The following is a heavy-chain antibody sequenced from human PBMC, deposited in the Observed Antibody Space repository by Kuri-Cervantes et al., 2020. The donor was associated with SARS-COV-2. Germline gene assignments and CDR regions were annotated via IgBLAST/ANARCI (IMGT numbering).Heavy chain of an antibody. Sequence: SETLSLTCTVSGGSISSGSYYWSWIRQPAGKGLEWIGYIYYSGSTNYNPSLKSRVTISVDTSKNQFSLKLSSVTAADTAVYYCARGQQLVLLDYWGQGTLVTVSS. J-gene: IGHJ4*02. CDR2: IYYSGST. CDR1: GGSISSGSYY. V-gene: IGHV4-61*10. CDR3: ARGQQLVLLDY. D-gene: IGHD6-13*01.